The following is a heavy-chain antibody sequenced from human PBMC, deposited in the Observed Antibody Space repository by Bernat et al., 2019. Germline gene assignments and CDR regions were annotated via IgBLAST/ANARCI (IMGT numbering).Heavy chain of an antibody. D-gene: IGHD4-17*01. V-gene: IGHV4-59*01. CDR3: AIAHGDRDAFDI. CDR1: GGSISRYY. Sequence: QVQLQESGPGLVKPSETLSLTCTVSGGSISRYYWSWIRQPPGKGLEWIGYIYYRGSTNYNPSLKRRVTIAVDTSKNQCTLKLDSVAAGDRAVYYCAIAHGDRDAFDIWGQGTMVTVSS. J-gene: IGHJ3*02. CDR2: IYYRGST.